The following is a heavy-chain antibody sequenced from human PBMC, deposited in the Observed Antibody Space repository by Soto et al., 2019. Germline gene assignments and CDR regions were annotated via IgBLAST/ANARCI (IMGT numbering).Heavy chain of an antibody. J-gene: IGHJ6*02. D-gene: IGHD3-22*01. V-gene: IGHV1-69*01. CDR1: GGAFRNYA. Sequence: QVQLVQSGAEVKKPGSSVKVSCTASGGAFRNYAVSWVRQAPGQGLEWMGAVVPTFGAGVYAQKFQGRLTIFADESTNTAYLNVSSLTFEDAAIYYCAASRGFYEAMDAWGQGTTLTVSS. CDR2: VVPTFGAG. CDR3: AASRGFYEAMDA.